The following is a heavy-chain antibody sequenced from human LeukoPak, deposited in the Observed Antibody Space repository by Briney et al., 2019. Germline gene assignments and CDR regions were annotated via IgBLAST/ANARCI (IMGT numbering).Heavy chain of an antibody. V-gene: IGHV3-7*01. CDR2: IKQDGSEK. CDR3: ARGYSYGSPFDY. D-gene: IGHD5-18*01. J-gene: IGHJ4*02. Sequence: GGSLRLSCAASGFTFNNYAMNWVRQAPGKGLEWVANIKQDGSEKYYVDSVKGRFTISRDNAKNSLYLQMNSLRAEDTAVYYCARGYSYGSPFDYWGQGTLVTVSS. CDR1: GFTFNNYA.